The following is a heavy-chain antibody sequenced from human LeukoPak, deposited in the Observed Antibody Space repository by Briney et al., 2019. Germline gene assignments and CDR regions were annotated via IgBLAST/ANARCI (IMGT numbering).Heavy chain of an antibody. CDR2: ISISSSYI. Sequence: GGSLRLSCAASGFTLSSYSMNWVRQAPGKGLEWVSYISISSSYIYYADSVKGRFTISRDNAKNSLYLQMNSLRAEDTAVYYCARSTNLNWFDPWGQGTLVSVSS. J-gene: IGHJ5*02. CDR1: GFTLSSYS. CDR3: ARSTNLNWFDP. D-gene: IGHD4/OR15-4a*01. V-gene: IGHV3-21*01.